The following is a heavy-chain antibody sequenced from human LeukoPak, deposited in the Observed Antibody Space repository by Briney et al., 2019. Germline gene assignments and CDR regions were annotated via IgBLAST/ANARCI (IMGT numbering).Heavy chain of an antibody. V-gene: IGHV1-2*02. CDR2: INPNSGGT. Sequence: ASVKVSCKASGYTFTGYYMHWVRQAPGQGLVWMGWINPNSGGTNYAQKFQGRVTMTRDTSISTAHMELSRLRSDDTAVYYCARGGYCSSTSCYHNWFDPWGQGTLVTVSS. D-gene: IGHD2-2*01. CDR1: GYTFTGYY. CDR3: ARGGYCSSTSCYHNWFDP. J-gene: IGHJ5*02.